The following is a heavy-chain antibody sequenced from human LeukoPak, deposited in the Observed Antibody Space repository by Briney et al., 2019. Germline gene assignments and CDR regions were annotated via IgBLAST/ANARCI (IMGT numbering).Heavy chain of an antibody. J-gene: IGHJ4*02. Sequence: GGSLRLSCEASGFTLRRNAMSWVGQAQGKGLEGVSAISVSGRSTYYADSVKGRFTISRDNSKNTLYLQMNSLRAEDTAVYYCAKGRGGLPFDYWGQGTLVTVSS. V-gene: IGHV3-23*01. CDR3: AKGRGGLPFDY. D-gene: IGHD3-16*01. CDR2: ISVSGRST. CDR1: GFTLRRNA.